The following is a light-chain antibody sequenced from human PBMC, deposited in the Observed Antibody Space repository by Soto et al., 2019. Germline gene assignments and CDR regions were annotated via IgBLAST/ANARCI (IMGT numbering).Light chain of an antibody. CDR3: QQYNNWPPWT. V-gene: IGKV3-15*01. CDR1: QSVRSN. Sequence: EIVMTQSPATLSVSPGERATLSCRASQSVRSNLAWYQQKPGQAPRLLIYGASTRATGIPVRFSGSGSGTEFTLTISSLQSEDFATYYCQQYNNWPPWTFGQGT. J-gene: IGKJ1*01. CDR2: GAS.